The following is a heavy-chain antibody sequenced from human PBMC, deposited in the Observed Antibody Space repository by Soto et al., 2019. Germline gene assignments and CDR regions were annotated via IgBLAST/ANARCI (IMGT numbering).Heavy chain of an antibody. CDR2: IKIKTDGVTT. Sequence: PWGSLRLSYSPSVFTLSNSWMSGFGQAPGNWLEWVGRIKIKTDGVTTDYAAPVKGRFTISRDDSKNTLYLQMNSLKTEDTAVYYCTTLPYYGGKYYGMDVWGQGTTVTVSS. D-gene: IGHD4-17*01. CDR3: TTLPYYGGKYYGMDV. J-gene: IGHJ6*02. CDR1: VFTLSNSW. V-gene: IGHV3-15*01.